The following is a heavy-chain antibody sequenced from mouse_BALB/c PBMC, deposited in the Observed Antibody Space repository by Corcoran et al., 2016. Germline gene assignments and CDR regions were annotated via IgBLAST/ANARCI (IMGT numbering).Heavy chain of an antibody. J-gene: IGHJ3*01. V-gene: IGHV14-3*02. CDR2: IDPANGNT. CDR3: ASQTARAAWFAY. D-gene: IGHD3-2*01. CDR1: GFNIKDTY. Sequence: EVQLQQSGAELVKPGASVKLSCTASGFNIKDTYMHWVKQRPEQGLEWIGRIDPANGNTKYDPKFQGKATITADTSSNTAYLQLSSLTSEETAVYYCASQTARAAWFAYWGQGTLVTVSA.